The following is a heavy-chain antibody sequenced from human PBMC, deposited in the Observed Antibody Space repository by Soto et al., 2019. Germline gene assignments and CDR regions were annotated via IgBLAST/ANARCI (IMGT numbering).Heavy chain of an antibody. CDR2: SNHGGST. J-gene: IGHJ5*02. V-gene: IGHV4-34*01. CDR1: GESFIGYY. Sequence: QVHLQQWGAGLLKPSETLSLTCAVYGESFIGYYWTWIRQSPGKGLEWIGASNHGGSTNYNPSLKSRVTISIDTSKNQFSLKLTSVTAADTSVYYCARTDIVTTNWFDPWGQGTLVTVSS. CDR3: ARTDIVTTNWFDP. D-gene: IGHD5-12*01.